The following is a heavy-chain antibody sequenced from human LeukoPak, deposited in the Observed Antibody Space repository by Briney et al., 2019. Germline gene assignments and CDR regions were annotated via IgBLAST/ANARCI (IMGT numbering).Heavy chain of an antibody. CDR2: IYSSGSA. CDR3: ARDVRYASGWSTPES. V-gene: IGHV4-4*07. CDR1: GGSIINHY. J-gene: IGHJ5*02. D-gene: IGHD6-19*01. Sequence: PSETPSLTCTVSGGSIINHYWSWIRQPAGKGLEWIGRIYSSGSANYSPSLKSRVSMSIDTSNNHFSLNLTSVTAADTALYFCARDVRYASGWSTPESWGQGTLVTVSS.